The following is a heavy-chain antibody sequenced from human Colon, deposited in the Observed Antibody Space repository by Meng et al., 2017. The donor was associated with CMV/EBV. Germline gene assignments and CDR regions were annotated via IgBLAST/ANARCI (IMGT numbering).Heavy chain of an antibody. CDR1: GYDFSSYG. CDR2: ISTYKGNT. CDR3: ARDFYESSGYSDDCFDP. V-gene: IGHV1-18*01. J-gene: IGHJ5*02. D-gene: IGHD3-22*01. Sequence: ASVKVSCKASGYDFSSYGISWVRQAPGQGLEWMGWISTYKGNTNYAQKFQGRVTMTTDMSRSTVYMELRSLRSDDTAVYYCARDFYESSGYSDDCFDPWGQGTVVTVSS.